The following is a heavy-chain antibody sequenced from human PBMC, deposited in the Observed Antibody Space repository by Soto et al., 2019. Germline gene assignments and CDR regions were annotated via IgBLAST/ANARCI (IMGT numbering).Heavy chain of an antibody. Sequence: GGSLRLSCAASGFTFSSYSMNWVRQAPGKGLEWVSSISSSSYIYYADSVKGRFTISRDNAKNSLYLQMNSLRAEDTAAYYCARDVNSYGRNYGMDVWGQGTTVTVSS. V-gene: IGHV3-21*01. J-gene: IGHJ6*02. CDR3: ARDVNSYGRNYGMDV. D-gene: IGHD5-18*01. CDR1: GFTFSSYS. CDR2: ISSSSYI.